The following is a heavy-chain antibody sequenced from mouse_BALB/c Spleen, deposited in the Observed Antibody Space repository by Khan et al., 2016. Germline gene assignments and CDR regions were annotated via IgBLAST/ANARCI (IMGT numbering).Heavy chain of an antibody. D-gene: IGHD1-1*01. Sequence: QIQLVQSGPELKKPGETVKISCKASGYTFTNYGMNWVKQAPGKGLKWMGWINTYTGEAAYSDDFKGRFAFSLETSASTAYLQINNLKNEDMATYFCARDHGSSYGWFSYWGQGTLVTVSA. CDR3: ARDHGSSYGWFSY. V-gene: IGHV9-1*02. J-gene: IGHJ3*01. CDR2: INTYTGEA. CDR1: GYTFTNYG.